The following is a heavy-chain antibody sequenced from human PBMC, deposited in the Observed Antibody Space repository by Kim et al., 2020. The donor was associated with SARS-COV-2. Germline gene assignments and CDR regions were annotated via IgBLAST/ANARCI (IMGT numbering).Heavy chain of an antibody. D-gene: IGHD1-26*01. CDR3: ARALYSGRLPWFDP. CDR2: INPNSGGT. V-gene: IGHV1-2*06. J-gene: IGHJ5*02. CDR1: GYTFTGYY. Sequence: ASVKVSCKASGYTFTGYYMHWVRQAPGQGLEWMGRINPNSGGTNYAQKFQGRVTMTRDTSISTAYMELSRLRSDDTAVYYCARALYSGRLPWFDPWGQGTLVTVSS.